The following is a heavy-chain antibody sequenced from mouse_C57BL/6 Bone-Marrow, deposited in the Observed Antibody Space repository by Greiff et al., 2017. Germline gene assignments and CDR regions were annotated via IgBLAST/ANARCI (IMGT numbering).Heavy chain of an antibody. D-gene: IGHD4-1*01. CDR1: GYAFTNYL. CDR2: INPGSGGT. CDR3: ARPNWDALYFDY. V-gene: IGHV1-54*01. Sequence: QVQLQQSGAELVRPGTSVKVSCKASGYAFTNYLIEWVQQRPGQGLEWIGVINPGSGGTNYNEKFKGKATLTADKSSSTAYMQLSSLTSEDSAVYFCARPNWDALYFDYWGQGTTLTVSS. J-gene: IGHJ2*01.